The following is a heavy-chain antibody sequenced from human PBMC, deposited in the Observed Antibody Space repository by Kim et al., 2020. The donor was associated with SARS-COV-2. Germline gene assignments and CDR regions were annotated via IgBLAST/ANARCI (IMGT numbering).Heavy chain of an antibody. V-gene: IGHV4-39*01. CDR1: GGSISSSSYY. Sequence: SETLSLTCTVSGGSISSSSYYWVWIRQPPGKGLEWIGSIYYSGSTYYNPSLKSRVTISVDTSKNQFSLKLSSVTAADTAVYYCARLSAPIYGDYEEDDAFDIWGQGTMVTVSS. J-gene: IGHJ3*02. D-gene: IGHD4-17*01. CDR3: ARLSAPIYGDYEEDDAFDI. CDR2: IYYSGST.